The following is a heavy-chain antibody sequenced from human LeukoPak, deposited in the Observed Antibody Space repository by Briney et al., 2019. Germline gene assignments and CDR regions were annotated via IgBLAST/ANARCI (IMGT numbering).Heavy chain of an antibody. Sequence: GGSLRLSCAASGFPFSSYSMNWVRQAPGRGLEWVSYISISSSTIYYADSVKGRFTISRDNAKNPLYLQMNSLRAEDTAVYYCAKDLGVTMVRGVHYYYYYMDVWGKGTTVTISS. J-gene: IGHJ6*03. CDR1: GFPFSSYS. CDR2: ISISSSTI. CDR3: AKDLGVTMVRGVHYYYYYMDV. V-gene: IGHV3-48*01. D-gene: IGHD3-10*01.